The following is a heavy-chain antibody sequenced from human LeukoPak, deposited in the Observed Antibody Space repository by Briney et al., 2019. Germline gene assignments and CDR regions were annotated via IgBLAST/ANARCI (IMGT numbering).Heavy chain of an antibody. Sequence: PGGSLRLSCAASGFTFTNYWMKWVRQAPGGGPEWLANINKDGSEEYYADSVKGRFTISRDNAKNSLYLQMNSLRAEDTAVYYRARDAVRGGDCDYWGQGTLVAVSS. J-gene: IGHJ4*02. V-gene: IGHV3-7*01. D-gene: IGHD2-21*02. CDR1: GFTFTNYW. CDR2: INKDGSEE. CDR3: ARDAVRGGDCDY.